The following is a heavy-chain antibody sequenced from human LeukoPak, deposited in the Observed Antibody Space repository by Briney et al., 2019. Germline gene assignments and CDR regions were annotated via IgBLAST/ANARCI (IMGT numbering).Heavy chain of an antibody. CDR1: GYSFNSQG. J-gene: IGHJ3*02. CDR3: AREILRFDI. Sequence: ASVKVSCKASGYSFNSQGMNWVRQAPGQGLEWMGWINTDSGNPTYAQGFTGRFVFSLDSSFSTAYLQISNLMPEDTAKYYCAREILRFDIWGQGTMVTVSS. CDR2: INTDSGNP. V-gene: IGHV7-4-1*02.